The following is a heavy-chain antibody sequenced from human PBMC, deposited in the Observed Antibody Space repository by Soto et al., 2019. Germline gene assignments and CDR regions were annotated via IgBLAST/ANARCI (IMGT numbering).Heavy chain of an antibody. V-gene: IGHV4-59*08. CDR1: GGSISSYY. CDR2: IYYSGST. J-gene: IGHJ6*03. D-gene: IGHD1-1*01. CDR3: ARRRKLEFYMEV. Sequence: SETLSLTCTVSGGSISSYYWSWIRQPPGKGLEWIGYIYYSGSTNYNPSLKSRVTISVDTSKNQFSLKLSSVTAADTAVYYCARRRKLEFYMEVWGKGTTVTVSS.